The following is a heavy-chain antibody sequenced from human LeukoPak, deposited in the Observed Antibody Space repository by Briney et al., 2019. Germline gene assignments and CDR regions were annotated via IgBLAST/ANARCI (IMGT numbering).Heavy chain of an antibody. CDR2: IRYDGSNK. J-gene: IGHJ4*02. D-gene: IGHD3-3*01. V-gene: IGHV3-30*02. Sequence: GGSLRLSCAASGFTFSSYAMHWLRQAPGKGLEWVAFIRYDGSNKYYADSVKGRFTISRDNSKNTLYLQMNSLRAEDTAVYYCAKGPETYYDFWSGYRGSDYWGQGTLVTVSS. CDR3: AKGPETYYDFWSGYRGSDY. CDR1: GFTFSSYA.